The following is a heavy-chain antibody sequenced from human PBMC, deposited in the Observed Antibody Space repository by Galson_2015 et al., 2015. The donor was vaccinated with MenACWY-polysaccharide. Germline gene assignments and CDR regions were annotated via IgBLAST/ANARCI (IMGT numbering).Heavy chain of an antibody. CDR3: VKGGWADN. D-gene: IGHD1-26*01. J-gene: IGHJ4*02. CDR1: GFNFSIYV. Sequence: SLRLSCAASGFNFSIYVMTWVRQAPGKGLEWVSAISSGSDTAYYTDSVKGRFTISRDSSKDTVHLQMDSLRADDTAVYYCVKGGWADNWGQGTLVTVSS. CDR2: ISSGSDTA. V-gene: IGHV3-23*01.